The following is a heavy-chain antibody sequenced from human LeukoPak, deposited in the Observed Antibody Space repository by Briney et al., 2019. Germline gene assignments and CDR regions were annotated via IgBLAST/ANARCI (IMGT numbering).Heavy chain of an antibody. D-gene: IGHD4-17*01. Sequence: GGSLRLSCAASGFTFDDYGMSWVRQAPGKGLEWVSGINWNGGSTGYADSVKGRFPISRDNAKNSLYLQMNSLRAEDTAVYYCARVSQGDYPNFDYWGQGTLVTVSS. J-gene: IGHJ4*02. CDR3: ARVSQGDYPNFDY. CDR2: INWNGGST. V-gene: IGHV3-20*04. CDR1: GFTFDDYG.